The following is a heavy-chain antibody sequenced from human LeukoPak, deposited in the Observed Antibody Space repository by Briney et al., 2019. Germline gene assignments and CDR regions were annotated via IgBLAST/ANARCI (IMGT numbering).Heavy chain of an antibody. CDR2: IYYIGST. CDR3: ARDPDSRYSSSHDALDI. D-gene: IGHD6-6*01. CDR1: GGSISSHY. V-gene: IGHV4-59*11. J-gene: IGHJ3*02. Sequence: SETLSLTCAVSGGSISSHYWSWIRQPPGKGLEWIGHIYYIGSTNYNPSLESRVTISVDTSKNQFSLRLSSVTAADTAVYYCARDPDSRYSSSHDALDIWGQGTMVTVSS.